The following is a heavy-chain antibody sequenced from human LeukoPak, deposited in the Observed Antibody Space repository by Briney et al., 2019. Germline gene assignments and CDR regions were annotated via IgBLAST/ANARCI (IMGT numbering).Heavy chain of an antibody. D-gene: IGHD3-10*01. V-gene: IGHV3-23*01. J-gene: IGHJ6*02. CDR1: GFTFSSYA. CDR2: ISGSGGST. Sequence: PGGSLRLSCAASGFTFSSYAMNCVRQAPGKGLEWGSAISGSGGSTYYADSVKGRFTISRDNSKNTLYVLMNSLRAEDTAVYYCAKAYIMVRGVYGMDVWGQGTTVTVSS. CDR3: AKAYIMVRGVYGMDV.